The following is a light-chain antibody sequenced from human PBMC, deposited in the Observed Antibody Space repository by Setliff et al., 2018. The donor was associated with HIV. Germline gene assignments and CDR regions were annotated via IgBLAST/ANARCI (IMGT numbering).Light chain of an antibody. CDR1: NNDVGGYNY. CDR2: EVT. CDR3: SSYTTSNTVV. Sequence: QSVLAQPASVSGSPGQSITISCSGTNNDVGGYNYVSWYQQHPGKAPKLLIYEVTDRPAGVSNRFSGSKSGRTASLTISGLQADDEAYYYCSSYTTSNTVVFGGGTK. J-gene: IGLJ2*01. V-gene: IGLV2-14*01.